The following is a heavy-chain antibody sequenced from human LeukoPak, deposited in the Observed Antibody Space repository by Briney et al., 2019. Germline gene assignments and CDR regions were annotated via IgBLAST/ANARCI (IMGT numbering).Heavy chain of an antibody. CDR2: IYTSGST. D-gene: IGHD1-26*01. Sequence: SETLSLTCTVSGGSISSYYWSWIRQPAGKGLEWIGRIYTSGSTNSNPSLKSRVTMSVDTSKNQFSLKLSSVTAADTAVYYCAREQQLVRVVGATSAFDIWGQGTMVTVSS. V-gene: IGHV4-4*07. J-gene: IGHJ3*02. CDR1: GGSISSYY. CDR3: AREQQLVRVVGATSAFDI.